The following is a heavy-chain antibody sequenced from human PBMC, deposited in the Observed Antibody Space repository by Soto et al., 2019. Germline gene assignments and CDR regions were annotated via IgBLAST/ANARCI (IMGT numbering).Heavy chain of an antibody. V-gene: IGHV1-69*12. CDR3: AQRHEFGDNSHAFDI. CDR1: GGTFSTSS. D-gene: IGHD1-1*01. J-gene: IGHJ3*02. Sequence: QAHLVQSGAEVKKPGSSVKVSCKASGGTFSTSSINWVRQAPGQGLEWMGGILPIFGTADYAQRFLGRVTLTADASTSTAYMGLRRLRSVDTTVYYCAQRHEFGDNSHAFDIWGQRTMVIVSS. CDR2: ILPIFGTA.